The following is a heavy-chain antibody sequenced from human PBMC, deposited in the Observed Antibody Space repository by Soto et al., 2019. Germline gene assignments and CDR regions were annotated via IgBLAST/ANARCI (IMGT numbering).Heavy chain of an antibody. Sequence: ASVKVSCKASGYTFTKFHIHWVRQAPGQGLEWMGMIDPSGGVTRDAQRFQGRITMTSDTSTSSVYMELRGLTSEDTAVYYCARDVMGHDNYETIGYYFDHWGRETLVTVSS. CDR1: GYTFTKFH. CDR2: IDPSGGVT. CDR3: ARDVMGHDNYETIGYYFDH. V-gene: IGHV1-46*01. J-gene: IGHJ4*02. D-gene: IGHD3-16*01.